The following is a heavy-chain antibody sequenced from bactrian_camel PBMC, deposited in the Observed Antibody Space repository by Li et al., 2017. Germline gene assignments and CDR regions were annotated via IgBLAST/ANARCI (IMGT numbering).Heavy chain of an antibody. D-gene: IGHD6*01. J-gene: IGHJ4*01. Sequence: HVQLVESGGGSVQAGGSLTLSCSLAAWNDGIYSMAWFRRAPEKQREAVASIYTPTGDIHYADSVKGRFTISRDNTKNTVYLQMNSLKSEDTALYYCATGYGGSWYWGLYEYNYWGQGTQVTVS. CDR1: AWNDGIYS. V-gene: IGHV3S54*01. CDR2: IYTPTGDI. CDR3: ATGYGGSWYWGLYEYNY.